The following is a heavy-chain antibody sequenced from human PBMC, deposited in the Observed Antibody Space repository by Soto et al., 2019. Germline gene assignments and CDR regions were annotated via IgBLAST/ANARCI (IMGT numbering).Heavy chain of an antibody. CDR2: IYYSGST. D-gene: IGHD6-13*01. CDR1: GGSISSYY. Sequence: SETLSLTCTVSGGSISSYYGSWIRQPPGKGLEWIGYIYYSGSTNYNPSLKSRVTISVDTSKNQLSLKLSSVTAADTAVYYCASSNIAAAGFYYYGMDVWGQGTTVTVSS. V-gene: IGHV4-59*01. J-gene: IGHJ6*02. CDR3: ASSNIAAAGFYYYGMDV.